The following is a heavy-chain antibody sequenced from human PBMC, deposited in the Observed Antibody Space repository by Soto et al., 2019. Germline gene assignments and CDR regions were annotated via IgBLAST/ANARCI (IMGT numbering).Heavy chain of an antibody. CDR1: GGSISSSSYY. CDR3: ARYSSSSLYYFDY. Sequence: PSETLSLTCIVSGGSISSSSYYWGWIRQPPGKGLEWIGSIYYSGSTYYNPSLKSRVTISVDTSKNQFSLKLSSVTAADTAVYYCARYSSSSLYYFDYWGQGTLVTVSS. D-gene: IGHD6-6*01. CDR2: IYYSGST. J-gene: IGHJ4*02. V-gene: IGHV4-39*01.